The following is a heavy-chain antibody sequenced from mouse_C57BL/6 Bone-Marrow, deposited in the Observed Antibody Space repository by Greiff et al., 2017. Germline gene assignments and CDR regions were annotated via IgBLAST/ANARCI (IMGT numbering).Heavy chain of an antibody. CDR3: ARYYDY. CDR1: GFTFTDYY. V-gene: IGHV7-3*01. J-gene: IGHJ3*01. Sequence: EVQLQQSGGGLVQPGGSLSLSCAASGFTFTDYYMSWVRQPPGKALEWLGFIRNKANGYTTEYSASVKGRFTISRDNSQSILYLQMNALRAEDSATYYCARYYDYWGQGTLVTVSA. D-gene: IGHD2-3*01. CDR2: IRNKANGYTT.